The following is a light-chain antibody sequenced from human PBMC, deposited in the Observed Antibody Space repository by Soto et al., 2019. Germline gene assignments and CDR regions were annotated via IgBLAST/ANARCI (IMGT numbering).Light chain of an antibody. J-gene: IGKJ4*01. CDR2: DAS. V-gene: IGKV3-11*01. Sequence: EIVLTQSPATLSLSPGERATLSCRASQSVSSCLAWYQQKPGQAPRLLSYDASNRATGFPARFSGSGSGTDFTLTISSLQPEDFAGYYCQQSSNWPLTFGGGTKVEIK. CDR3: QQSSNWPLT. CDR1: QSVSSC.